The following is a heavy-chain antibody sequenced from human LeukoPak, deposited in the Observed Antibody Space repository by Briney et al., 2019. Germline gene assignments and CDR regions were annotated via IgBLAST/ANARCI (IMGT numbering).Heavy chain of an antibody. D-gene: IGHD6-19*01. Sequence: KPSETLSLTCTVSGGSISSSSYYWGWIRQPPGQGLEWIGSTYYSGSTYYNPSLKSRVTISVDTSKNQFSLKLSSVTAADTAVYYCAVRGIAVAANWGYWGQGTLVTVSS. V-gene: IGHV4-39*01. CDR3: AVRGIAVAANWGY. CDR2: TYYSGST. CDR1: GGSISSSSYY. J-gene: IGHJ4*02.